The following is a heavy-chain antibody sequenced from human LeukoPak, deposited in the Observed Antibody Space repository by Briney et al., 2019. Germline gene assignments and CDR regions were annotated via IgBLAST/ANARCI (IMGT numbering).Heavy chain of an antibody. Sequence: GGSLRLSCAASGFTFNNYNMNWVRQAPGKGLEWVSSMSGSSSYIYYADSVKGRFTISRDNAKNSLSLQMNSLRAEDTAVYYCARTPSSEQRLSFDNCGQGTLVTVSS. CDR1: GFTFNNYN. J-gene: IGHJ4*02. CDR3: ARTPSSEQRLSFDN. D-gene: IGHD6-25*01. CDR2: MSGSSSYI. V-gene: IGHV3-21*01.